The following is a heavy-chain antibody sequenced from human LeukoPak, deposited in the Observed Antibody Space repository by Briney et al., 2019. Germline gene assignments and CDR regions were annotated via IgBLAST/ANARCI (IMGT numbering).Heavy chain of an antibody. Sequence: PGGSLRLSCAASGFTFSDYYMSWIRQAPGKGLEWVSYISSSGSTIYYADSVKGRFTIARDNAKNSLYLQMNSLRAEHTAVYYCARDGARFRRYPLDWGQGTLVTVSS. CDR3: ARDGARFRRYPLD. J-gene: IGHJ4*02. CDR1: GFTFSDYY. V-gene: IGHV3-11*04. D-gene: IGHD3-16*02. CDR2: ISSSGSTI.